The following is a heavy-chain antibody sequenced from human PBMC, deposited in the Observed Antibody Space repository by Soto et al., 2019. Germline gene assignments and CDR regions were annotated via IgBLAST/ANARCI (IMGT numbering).Heavy chain of an antibody. CDR3: ARGRYGDY. D-gene: IGHD1-1*01. CDR1: GYTFTSYG. CDR2: ISAHNGNT. J-gene: IGHJ4*02. Sequence: QVHLVQSGAEVKKPGASVKVSCKGSGYTFTSYGITWVRQAPGQGLEWMGWISAHNGNTDYAQRLQGRVTVTRDTSTSTAYMELRSLRSDDTAVYYCARGRYGDYWGQGALVTVSS. V-gene: IGHV1-18*01.